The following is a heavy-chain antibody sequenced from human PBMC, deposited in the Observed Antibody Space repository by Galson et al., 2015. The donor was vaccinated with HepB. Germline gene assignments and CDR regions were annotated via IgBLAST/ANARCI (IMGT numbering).Heavy chain of an antibody. V-gene: IGHV3-23*01. Sequence: SLRLSCAASGFTFSSYAMSWVRQAPGKGLEWVSAISGSGGSTYYADSVKGRFTISRDNSKNTLYLQMNSLRAEDTAVYYCAKAFGQGYYYDSSGLDVFDIWGQGTMVTVSS. CDR1: GFTFSSYA. CDR2: ISGSGGST. J-gene: IGHJ3*02. D-gene: IGHD3-22*01. CDR3: AKAFGQGYYYDSSGLDVFDI.